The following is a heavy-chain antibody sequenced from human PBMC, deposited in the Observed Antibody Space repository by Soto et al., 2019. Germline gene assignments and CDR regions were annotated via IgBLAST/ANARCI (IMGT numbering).Heavy chain of an antibody. V-gene: IGHV4-59*01. CDR3: ARGSKHCTGGSCYPGGFDP. CDR2: INYSGSA. Sequence: QVQLQESGPGLVKPSETLSLTCTVSGGSIGTYYWSWIRQPPGKGLEWIGYINYSGSATYNPSLPPLKSRVTIALDTSKNQFSLKVSSVAAADTAVYFCARGSKHCTGGSCYPGGFDPWGQGTLVTVSS. CDR1: GGSIGTYY. J-gene: IGHJ5*02. D-gene: IGHD2-15*01.